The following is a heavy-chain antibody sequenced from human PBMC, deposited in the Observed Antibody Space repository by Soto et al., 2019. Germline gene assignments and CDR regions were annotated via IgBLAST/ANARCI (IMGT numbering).Heavy chain of an antibody. CDR1: GGSISTDNW. CDR3: ARDHDSGWGLDS. J-gene: IGHJ4*02. V-gene: IGHV4-4*02. Sequence: QVQVQESGPGLVKPSGTLSLTCAVSGGSISTDNWWSWVRQPQGKGLEWIGEIYHTGKTNYNPSLKSRVTISGDTSKNQLSLQLTSVTAADTAVYYCARDHDSGWGLDSWGQGILVTVSS. D-gene: IGHD6-19*01. CDR2: IYHTGKT.